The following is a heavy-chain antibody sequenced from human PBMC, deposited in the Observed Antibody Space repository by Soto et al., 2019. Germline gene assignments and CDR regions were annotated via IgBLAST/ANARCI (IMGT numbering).Heavy chain of an antibody. CDR2: INHSGST. Sequence: QVQLQQWGAGLLKPSETLSLTCAVYGGSFTDYYWSWIRQSPGKGLEWIGEINHSGSTNYNPSLKRRAAISVDTSKKHFSLKLSSVIAADTAVYYCERLDYSGSYSRWVDPWGQGTLVTVSS. CDR3: ERLDYSGSYSRWVDP. D-gene: IGHD1-26*01. J-gene: IGHJ5*02. V-gene: IGHV4-34*01. CDR1: GGSFTDYY.